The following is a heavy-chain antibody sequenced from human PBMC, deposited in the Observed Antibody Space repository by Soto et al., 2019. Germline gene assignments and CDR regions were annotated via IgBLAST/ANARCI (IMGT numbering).Heavy chain of an antibody. CDR1: GFTFSTYW. J-gene: IGHJ6*02. CDR2: IKQGASQK. CDR3: AREGVARYGMDV. Sequence: LRLSCAGSGFTFSTYWMSWVRQAPGKGLEWVANIKQGASQKYYVDSVKGRFTISRDDAKNSLYLQMNSLRAEDTAVYYCAREGVARYGMDVWGQGTTVTVSS. V-gene: IGHV3-7*01. D-gene: IGHD5-12*01.